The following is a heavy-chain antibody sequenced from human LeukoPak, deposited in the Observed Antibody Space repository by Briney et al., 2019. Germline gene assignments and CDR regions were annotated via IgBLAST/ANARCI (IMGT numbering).Heavy chain of an antibody. CDR2: IYSGGST. CDR1: GFTVSSNY. D-gene: IGHD3-9*01. CDR3: ARELLIGGYYYYYGMDV. Sequence: GGSLRLSCAVSGFTVSSNYMSWVRQAPGKGLEWVSVIYSGGSTYYADSVKGRFTISRDNSKNTLYLQMNSLRAEDTAVYYCARELLIGGYYYYYGMDVWRQGTTVTVSS. V-gene: IGHV3-66*01. J-gene: IGHJ6*02.